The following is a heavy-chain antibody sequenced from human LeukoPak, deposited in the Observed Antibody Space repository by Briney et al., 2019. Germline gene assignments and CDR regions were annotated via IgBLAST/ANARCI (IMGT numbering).Heavy chain of an antibody. CDR2: IYYSGST. V-gene: IGHV4-39*07. D-gene: IGHD1-1*01. CDR1: GGSISSRSYF. CDR3: ARVRELEMDS. J-gene: IGHJ4*02. Sequence: SETLSLTCTVSGGSISSRSYFWGWIRQPPGTGLEWIGSIYYSGSTFYNPSLKSRVTISVDTSKNQFSLKLSSVTAADTAVYYCARVRELEMDSWGQGTLVTVSS.